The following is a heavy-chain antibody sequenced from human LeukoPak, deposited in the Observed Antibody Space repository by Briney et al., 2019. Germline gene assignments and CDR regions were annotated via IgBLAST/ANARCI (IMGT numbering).Heavy chain of an antibody. CDR1: GYTFTSYA. J-gene: IGHJ4*02. V-gene: IGHV1-69*06. CDR2: IIPIFGTA. CDR3: ARDHTSRKMATIYY. Sequence: SVKVSCKASGYTFTSYAMNWVRQAPGQGLEWMGGIIPIFGTANYAQKFQGRVTITADKSTSTAYMELSSLRSEDTAVYYCARDHTSRKMATIYYWGQGTLVTVSS. D-gene: IGHD5-24*01.